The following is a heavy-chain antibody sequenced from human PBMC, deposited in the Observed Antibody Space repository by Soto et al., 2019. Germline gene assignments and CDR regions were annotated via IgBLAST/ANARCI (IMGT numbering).Heavy chain of an antibody. Sequence: QVQLVESGGGVVQPGRSLRLSCAASGFTFSSYGMHWVRQAPGKGLEWVAVISYDGSNKYYADSVKGRFTISRDNSENTLYLQMNSLRAEDTAVYYCAKEEDIVLMVYGYYFDYWGQGTLVTVSS. CDR2: ISYDGSNK. CDR1: GFTFSSYG. CDR3: AKEEDIVLMVYGYYFDY. V-gene: IGHV3-30*18. J-gene: IGHJ4*02. D-gene: IGHD2-8*01.